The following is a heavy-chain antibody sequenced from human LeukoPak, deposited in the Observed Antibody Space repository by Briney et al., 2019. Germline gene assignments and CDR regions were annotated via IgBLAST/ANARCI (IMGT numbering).Heavy chain of an antibody. V-gene: IGHV3-23*01. CDR1: GFTFSSYA. Sequence: PGGSVTLSCTASGFTFSSYAMRWVRHAPGKGREWVSSLSGSGGSTYYADSLKGGFTMSRNNPKNTLYLQMNSLRAEDTAVYYCEKGGLRFTDDWGQGTLVTVSS. D-gene: IGHD3-3*01. J-gene: IGHJ4*02. CDR2: LSGSGGST. CDR3: EKGGLRFTDD.